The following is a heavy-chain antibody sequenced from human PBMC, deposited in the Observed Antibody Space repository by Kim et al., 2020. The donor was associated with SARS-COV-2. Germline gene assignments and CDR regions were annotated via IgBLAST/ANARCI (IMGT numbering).Heavy chain of an antibody. Sequence: GGSLRLSCAASGFTFSSYEMNWVRQAPGKGLEWVSYISSSGSTIYYADSVKGRFTISRDNAKNSLYLQMNSLRAEDTAIYYCARGPYSSGWTYYFNYWGQGTLVTVSS. CDR1: GFTFSSYE. D-gene: IGHD6-19*01. V-gene: IGHV3-48*03. CDR3: ARGPYSSGWTYYFNY. CDR2: ISSSGSTI. J-gene: IGHJ4*02.